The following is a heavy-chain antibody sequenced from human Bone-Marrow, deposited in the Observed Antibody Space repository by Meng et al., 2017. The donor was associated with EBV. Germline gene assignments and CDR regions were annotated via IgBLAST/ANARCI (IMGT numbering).Heavy chain of an antibody. CDR2: INVDGSDT. Sequence: EVRLGGSGGGLFQPGGSLRLSCAASGFTLSNYWMHWVRQVPGKGLVWVSRINVDGSDTIYADSVKGRFTISRDNGKNTLYLQMNSLRADDTAVYYCSRSNWYPDYWGQGTLVTVSS. CDR3: SRSNWYPDY. J-gene: IGHJ4*02. V-gene: IGHV3-74*01. D-gene: IGHD6-13*01. CDR1: GFTLSNYW.